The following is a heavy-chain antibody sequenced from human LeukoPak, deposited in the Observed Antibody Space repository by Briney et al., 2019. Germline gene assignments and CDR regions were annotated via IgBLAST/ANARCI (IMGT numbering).Heavy chain of an antibody. CDR2: ISSSGSTI. V-gene: IGHV3-11*04. J-gene: IGHJ4*02. D-gene: IGHD5-24*01. Sequence: PGGSLRLSCAASGFTVSSNYMSWVRQAPGKGLEWVSYISSSGSTIYYADSVKGRFTISRDNAKNSLYLQMNSLRAEDTAVYYCAKDRDGYNNDYWGQGTLVTVSS. CDR3: AKDRDGYNNDY. CDR1: GFTVSSNY.